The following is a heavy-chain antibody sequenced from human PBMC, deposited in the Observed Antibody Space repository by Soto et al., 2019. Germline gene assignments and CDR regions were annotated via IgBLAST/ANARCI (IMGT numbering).Heavy chain of an antibody. Sequence: TLSLTCTVSGGSISSYYWSWIRQPPGKGLEWIGCIYYSGSTNYNPSLKSRVTISVDTSKNQFSLNLRSVTAADTAVYYCARGRWLQLIYFDYWGQGTLVTVSS. D-gene: IGHD5-12*01. J-gene: IGHJ4*02. V-gene: IGHV4-59*01. CDR1: GGSISSYY. CDR2: IYYSGST. CDR3: ARGRWLQLIYFDY.